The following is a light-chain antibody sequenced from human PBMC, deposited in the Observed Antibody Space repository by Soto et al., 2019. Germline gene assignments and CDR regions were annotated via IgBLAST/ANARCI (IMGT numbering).Light chain of an antibody. V-gene: IGKV3-15*01. CDR3: QQYNNWPPLT. CDR1: QSVSSN. J-gene: IGKJ4*01. CDR2: GVS. Sequence: ERIMTQSPATLSVSPGESATLSCRASQSVSSNLAWYQRKPGQAPRLLIYGVSTRATGIPARFSGSGSETKFTLTISSLQSEDFAVYYCQQYNNWPPLTFGGGTKVDI.